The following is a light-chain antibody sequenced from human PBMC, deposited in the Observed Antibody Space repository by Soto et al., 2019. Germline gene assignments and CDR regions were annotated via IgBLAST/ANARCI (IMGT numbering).Light chain of an antibody. J-gene: IGKJ1*01. Sequence: EIVMTQSPATLSVSPGERATLSCRASESVSRNLAWYQQKPGQAPRLLFYGASTRATDIPARFSGTGSGTEFTLTISSLQSEDFAVYYCQQHNKWPRTFGQGTKVEIK. CDR2: GAS. V-gene: IGKV3-15*01. CDR1: ESVSRN. CDR3: QQHNKWPRT.